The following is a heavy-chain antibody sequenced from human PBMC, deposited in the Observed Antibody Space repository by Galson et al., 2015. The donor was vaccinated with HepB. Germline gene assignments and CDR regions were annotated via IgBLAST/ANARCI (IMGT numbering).Heavy chain of an antibody. V-gene: IGHV1-69*13. D-gene: IGHD3-10*01. CDR2: IIPIFGAT. CDR3: ATARVDIIETNWFDP. J-gene: IGHJ5*02. CDR1: GGTFSSYG. Sequence: SVKVSCKASGGTFSSYGINWVRQAPGQGLEWMGQIIPIFGATDYAQKFQGRVTITADESTSTAYMELNSLRSEDTAIYYCATARVDIIETNWFDPWGQGTLVTVSS.